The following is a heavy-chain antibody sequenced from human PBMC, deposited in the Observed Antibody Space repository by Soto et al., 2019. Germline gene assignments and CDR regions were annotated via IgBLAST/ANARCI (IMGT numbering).Heavy chain of an antibody. D-gene: IGHD5-12*01. CDR3: ATGVATIYYFDY. J-gene: IGHJ4*02. CDR1: GYTLTELS. Sequence: ASVKVSCKVSGYTLTELSMHWVRQAPGKGLEWMGGFDPEDGETIYAQKFQGRVTMTEDTSTDTAYMELSSLRSEDTAAYYCATGVATIYYFDYWGQGTLVTVSS. CDR2: FDPEDGET. V-gene: IGHV1-24*01.